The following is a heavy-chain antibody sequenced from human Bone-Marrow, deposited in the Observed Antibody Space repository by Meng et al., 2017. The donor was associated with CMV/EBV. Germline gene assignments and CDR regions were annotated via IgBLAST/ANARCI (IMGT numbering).Heavy chain of an antibody. CDR2: IYYSGST. J-gene: IGHJ6*02. CDR3: ARDRAAYSSSSSYYYGMDV. Sequence: SETLSLTCTVSGGSVSSGSYYWSWIRQPPGKGLEWIGYIYYSGSTNYNPSLKSRVTISVDTSKNQCSLKLSSVTAADTAVYYCARDRAAYSSSSSYYYGMDVWGQGTTVTVSS. CDR1: GGSVSSGSYY. V-gene: IGHV4-61*01. D-gene: IGHD6-6*01.